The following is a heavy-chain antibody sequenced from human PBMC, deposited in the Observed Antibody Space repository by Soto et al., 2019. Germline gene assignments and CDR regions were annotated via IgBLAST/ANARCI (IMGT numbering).Heavy chain of an antibody. CDR2: IIPIFGTA. CDR1: GGTFSSYA. D-gene: IGHD4-17*01. J-gene: IGHJ3*02. CDR3: ARVWGVTTPSDAFDI. Sequence: SVKVSRQASGGTFSSYAIRLVRQAPGQGLEWMGGIIPIFGTANYAQKFQGRVTITADESTSTAYMELSSLRSEDTAVYYCARVWGVTTPSDAFDIWGQGTMVTVSS. V-gene: IGHV1-69*13.